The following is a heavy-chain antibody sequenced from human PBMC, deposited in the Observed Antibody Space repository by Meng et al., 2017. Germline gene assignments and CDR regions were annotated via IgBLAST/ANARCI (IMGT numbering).Heavy chain of an antibody. Sequence: SETLSLTCTVSGGSISSYYWSWIRQPPGKGLEWIGQIYSSGVTNYNPSFKGRLSMSVDTSKNQFSLNLNSVTAVDTAVYYCARQGGIAAAGTIWFDPWGQGTLVTVSS. V-gene: IGHV4-59*01. D-gene: IGHD6-13*01. J-gene: IGHJ5*02. CDR2: IYSSGVT. CDR3: ARQGGIAAAGTIWFDP. CDR1: GGSISSYY.